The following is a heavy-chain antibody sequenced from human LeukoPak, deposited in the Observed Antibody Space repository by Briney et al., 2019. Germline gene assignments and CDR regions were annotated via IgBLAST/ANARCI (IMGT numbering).Heavy chain of an antibody. D-gene: IGHD5-12*01. Sequence: SVKVSCKASGYTFTSTDINGVRQATGQGLEWMGWMNPSSGNTGYAQNFQGRLTMTRDTSISTAYMELSSLRSEDTAVYYCARGGGFIDNWGQGALVTVSS. J-gene: IGHJ4*02. CDR2: MNPSSGNT. V-gene: IGHV1-8*01. CDR1: GYTFTSTD. CDR3: ARGGGFIDN.